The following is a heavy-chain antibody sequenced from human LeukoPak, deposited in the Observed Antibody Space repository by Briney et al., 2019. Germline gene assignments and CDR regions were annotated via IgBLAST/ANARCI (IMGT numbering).Heavy chain of an antibody. Sequence: PGGSLRVSCAASGFNFDDSRMSWVRQAPGKGLVCVSGINWNGGSTGYADSVKGRFTISRDNAKNSLYLQMNSLRAEDTALYYCARDGGYCTNGVCYDYYMDVWGKGTTVTVSS. J-gene: IGHJ6*03. CDR1: GFNFDDSR. CDR3: ARDGGYCTNGVCYDYYMDV. D-gene: IGHD2-8*01. V-gene: IGHV3-20*04. CDR2: INWNGGST.